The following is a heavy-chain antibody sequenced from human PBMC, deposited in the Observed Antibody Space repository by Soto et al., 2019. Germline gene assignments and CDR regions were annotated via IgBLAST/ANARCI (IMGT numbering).Heavy chain of an antibody. Sequence: QVHLVQSGAEVKKPGASVKVSGKGSGYAFTTYGITWVRQAPGQGLEWMGWISAHNGNTNDAQKLQGRVSVTRDTSTSTAYMELRSLRSDDTAVYYCARGRYGDYWGQGARVTVAS. CDR2: ISAHNGNT. CDR3: ARGRYGDY. D-gene: IGHD1-1*01. V-gene: IGHV1-18*01. J-gene: IGHJ4*02. CDR1: GYAFTTYG.